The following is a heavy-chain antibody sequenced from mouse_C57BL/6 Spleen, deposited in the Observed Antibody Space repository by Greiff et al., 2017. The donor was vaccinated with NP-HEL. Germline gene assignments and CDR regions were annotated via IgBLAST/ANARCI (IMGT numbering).Heavy chain of an antibody. Sequence: QVQLQQSGAELVRPGSSVKLSCKASGYTFTSYWMDWVKQRPGQGLEWIGNIYPSDSETHYNQKFKDKATLTVDKSSSTAYMQLSSLTSEDSAVYYCARLGGYDDRYFDVWGTGTTVTVSS. CDR2: IYPSDSET. J-gene: IGHJ1*03. V-gene: IGHV1-61*01. D-gene: IGHD2-2*01. CDR1: GYTFTSYW. CDR3: ARLGGYDDRYFDV.